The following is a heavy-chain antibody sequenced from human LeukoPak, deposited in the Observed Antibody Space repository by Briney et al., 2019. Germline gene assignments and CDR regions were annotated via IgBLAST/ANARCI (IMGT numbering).Heavy chain of an antibody. CDR3: AKDFGMIVVVFDY. D-gene: IGHD3-22*01. J-gene: IGHJ4*02. CDR2: IYSGGST. V-gene: IGHV3-66*01. CDR1: GFTVSSNY. Sequence: PGGSLRLSCAASGFTVSSNYMSWVRQAPGKGLEWVSVIYSGGSTYYADSVKGRFTISRDNSKNTLYLQMNSLRAEDTAVYYCAKDFGMIVVVFDYWGQGTLVTVSS.